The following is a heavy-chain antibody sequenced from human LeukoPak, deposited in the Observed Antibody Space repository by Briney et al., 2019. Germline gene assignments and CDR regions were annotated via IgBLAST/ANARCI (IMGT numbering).Heavy chain of an antibody. Sequence: ASVTVSCKASRYTLTCYYMHWVRQAPGQGLDWMGWINPNSGGTHYAQKFQGRVTMTRHTSISTAYMELSRLRSDDTAVYYCARGIVVVPAAMWYWGQGTLVTVSS. D-gene: IGHD2-2*01. CDR1: RYTLTCYY. CDR2: INPNSGGT. V-gene: IGHV1-2*02. J-gene: IGHJ4*02. CDR3: ARGIVVVPAAMWY.